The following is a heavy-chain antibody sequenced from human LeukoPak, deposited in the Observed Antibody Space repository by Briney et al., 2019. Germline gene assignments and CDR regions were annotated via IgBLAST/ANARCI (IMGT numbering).Heavy chain of an antibody. Sequence: ASVTVSCKASGYTFTSYYMHWVRQAPGQGLEWMGLINPSGGSTSYAQKFQGRVTMTRDTSTSTVYMELSSLRSEDTAVYYCARSRYCSSTSCYNTRYGMDVWGKGTTVTVSS. V-gene: IGHV1-46*01. CDR1: GYTFTSYY. D-gene: IGHD2-2*02. J-gene: IGHJ6*04. CDR2: INPSGGST. CDR3: ARSRYCSSTSCYNTRYGMDV.